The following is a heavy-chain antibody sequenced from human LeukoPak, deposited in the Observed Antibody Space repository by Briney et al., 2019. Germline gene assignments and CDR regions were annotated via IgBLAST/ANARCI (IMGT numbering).Heavy chain of an antibody. CDR2: INHGGST. J-gene: IGHJ4*02. V-gene: IGHV4-34*01. CDR3: ARGRYVTTRGGAAAGFLDY. CDR1: GGSISSYY. D-gene: IGHD6-13*01. Sequence: PSETLSLTCTVSGGSISSYYWNWIRQPPGKGLEWIGEINHGGSTNYNPSLKSRVTISVDTSQNQFSLRLSSVTAADTAVYYCARGRYVTTRGGAAAGFLDYWGQGTLVTVST.